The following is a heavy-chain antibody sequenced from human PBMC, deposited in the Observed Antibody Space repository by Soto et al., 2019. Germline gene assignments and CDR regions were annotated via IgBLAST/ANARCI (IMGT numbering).Heavy chain of an antibody. Sequence: SVKVSCKASRVAFSKFIVTWVRQAPGLGLEWVGGIIPIFGTANYAQKFQGRVTITADESTSTSYMEVNNLRSEDTAVYYCAKVRYSSPMGYYYRMDVWGQGTTVTVSS. J-gene: IGHJ6*02. V-gene: IGHV1-69*13. CDR2: IIPIFGTA. CDR3: AKVRYSSPMGYYYRMDV. D-gene: IGHD6-19*01. CDR1: RVAFSKFI.